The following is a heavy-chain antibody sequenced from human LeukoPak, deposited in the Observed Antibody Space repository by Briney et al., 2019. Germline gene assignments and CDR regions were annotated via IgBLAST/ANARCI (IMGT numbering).Heavy chain of an antibody. CDR2: LYRGGDT. V-gene: IGHV3-66*01. CDR1: GFSVSSNY. CDR3: ARDSYSDSEGVRWFDP. D-gene: IGHD1-26*01. Sequence: PGGSLRLSCAASGFSVSSNYMSWVRQAPGKGLEGVAVLYRGGDTYYADSVKGRITISRDISRNTLYLQMNSLRAEDTAVYYCARDSYSDSEGVRWFDPWGQGTLVTVSS. J-gene: IGHJ5*02.